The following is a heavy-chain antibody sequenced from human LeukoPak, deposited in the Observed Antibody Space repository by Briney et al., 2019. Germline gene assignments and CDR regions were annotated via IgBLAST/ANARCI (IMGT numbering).Heavy chain of an antibody. D-gene: IGHD4-23*01. CDR3: ARTRRWKKSYYYYYYMDV. J-gene: IGHJ6*03. Sequence: SETLSLTCTVSGGSISSSSYYWGWIRQPPGKGLEWIGSIYYSGSTYYNPSLKSRVTISVDKSKNQFSLKLSSVTAADTAVYYCARTRRWKKSYYYYYYMDVWGKGTTVTVSS. CDR1: GGSISSSSYY. CDR2: IYYSGST. V-gene: IGHV4-39*07.